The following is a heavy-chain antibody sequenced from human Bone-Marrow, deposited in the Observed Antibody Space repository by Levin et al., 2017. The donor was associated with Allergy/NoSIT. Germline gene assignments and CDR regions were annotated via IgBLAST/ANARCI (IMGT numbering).Heavy chain of an antibody. D-gene: IGHD6-6*01. Sequence: GGSLRLSCAASGFTFSSYSMNWVRQAPGKGLEWVSYISSSSSTIYYADSVKGRFTISRDNAKNSLYLQMNSLRDEDTAVYYCARDVRIAARPRYNWFDPWGQGTLVTVSS. CDR2: ISSSSSTI. CDR1: GFTFSSYS. CDR3: ARDVRIAARPRYNWFDP. J-gene: IGHJ5*02. V-gene: IGHV3-48*02.